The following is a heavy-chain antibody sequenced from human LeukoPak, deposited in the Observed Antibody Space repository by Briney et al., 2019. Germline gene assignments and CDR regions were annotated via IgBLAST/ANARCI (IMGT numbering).Heavy chain of an antibody. CDR3: ARGPPASDIVVVPAAMSVLDDY. CDR2: ISAYNGNT. CDR1: GYTFTSYG. V-gene: IGHV1-18*01. J-gene: IGHJ4*02. D-gene: IGHD2-2*01. Sequence: ASVKVSCKASGYTFTSYGISWVRQAPGQGLEWMGWISAYNGNTNYAQKLQGRVTMTTDTSTSTAYMELRSLRSDDTAVYYCARGPPASDIVVVPAAMSVLDDYWGQGTLVTVSS.